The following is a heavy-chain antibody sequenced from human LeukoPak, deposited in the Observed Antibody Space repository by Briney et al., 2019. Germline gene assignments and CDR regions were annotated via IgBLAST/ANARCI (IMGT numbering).Heavy chain of an antibody. CDR1: GGTFSSYA. V-gene: IGHV1-69*05. Sequence: AVKFPSKASGGTFSSYAISCVRQAPGQGLEGMGGIIPIFGTANYAQKFQGRVTITTDESTSTAYMELSSLRSEDTAVYYCARVSWCFDLWGRGTLVTVSS. J-gene: IGHJ2*01. CDR3: ARVSWCFDL. CDR2: IIPIFGTA.